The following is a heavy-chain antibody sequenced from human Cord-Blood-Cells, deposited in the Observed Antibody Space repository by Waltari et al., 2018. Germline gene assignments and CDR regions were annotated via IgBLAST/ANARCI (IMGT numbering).Heavy chain of an antibody. CDR2: IWYDGSNK. J-gene: IGHJ4*02. CDR3: ARDMNYDILSGYYNGGFDY. D-gene: IGHD3-9*01. V-gene: IGHV3-33*01. CDR1: GFTFSSYG. Sequence: QVQLVESGGGVVQPGRSLRLSCAASGFTFSSYGMHWVRQAPGKGLGWVAVIWYDGSNKYYADAVKGRFTISRDNSKNTLYLQMISLRAEDTAVYYCARDMNYDILSGYYNGGFDYWGQGTLVTVSS.